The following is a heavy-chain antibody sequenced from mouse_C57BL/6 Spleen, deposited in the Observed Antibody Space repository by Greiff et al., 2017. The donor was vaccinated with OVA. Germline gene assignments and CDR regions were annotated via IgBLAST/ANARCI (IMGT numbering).Heavy chain of an antibody. CDR2: IDPNSGGT. Sequence: SGAELVKPGASVKLSCKASGYTFTSYWMHWVKQRPGRGLEWIGRIDPNSGGTKYNEKFKSKATLTVDKPSSTAYMQLSSLTSEDSAVYYCARYEEGDGGYAMDYWGQGTSVTVSS. D-gene: IGHD2-3*01. CDR3: ARYEEGDGGYAMDY. CDR1: GYTFTSYW. J-gene: IGHJ4*01. V-gene: IGHV1-72*01.